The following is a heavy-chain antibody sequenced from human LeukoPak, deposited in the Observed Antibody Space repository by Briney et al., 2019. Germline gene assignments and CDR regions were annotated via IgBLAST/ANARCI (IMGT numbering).Heavy chain of an antibody. Sequence: SVKVSCKASGGTFSSYAISWVRQAPGQGPEWMGGIIPIFGTANYAQKFQGRVTITTDESTSTAYMELSSLRSEDTAVYYCARERDYYGSGSYYNPRWFDYWGQGTLVTVSS. CDR2: IIPIFGTA. J-gene: IGHJ4*02. CDR3: ARERDYYGSGSYYNPRWFDY. CDR1: GGTFSSYA. V-gene: IGHV1-69*05. D-gene: IGHD3-10*01.